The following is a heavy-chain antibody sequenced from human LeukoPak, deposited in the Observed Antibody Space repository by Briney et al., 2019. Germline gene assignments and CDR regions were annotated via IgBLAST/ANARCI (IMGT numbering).Heavy chain of an antibody. CDR3: ARDYEPQTRGDCFDP. CDR1: GGTFSSYA. D-gene: IGHD3-3*01. V-gene: IGHV1-69*13. Sequence: GASVKVSCKASGGTFSSYAISWVRQAPGQGLEWMGGIIPIFGTANYAQKFQGRVTITADESTSTAYMELSSLRSEDTAVYYCARDYEPQTRGDCFDPWGQGTLVIVSS. J-gene: IGHJ5*02. CDR2: IIPIFGTA.